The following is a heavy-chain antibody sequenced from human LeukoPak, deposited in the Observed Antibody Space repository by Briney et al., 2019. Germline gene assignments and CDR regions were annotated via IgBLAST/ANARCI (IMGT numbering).Heavy chain of an antibody. CDR3: ATNGGTTGIDY. D-gene: IGHD1-1*01. J-gene: IGHJ4*02. V-gene: IGHV1-18*04. CDR1: GYTFTSYG. CDR2: ISAYNGNT. Sequence: ASVTVTCKASGYTFTSYGISWVRQAPGQGLEWMAWISAYNGNTNYAQKLQGRVTMTTDTSTSTAYMELRSLRSDDTAVYYCATNGGTTGIDYWGQGTLVTVSS.